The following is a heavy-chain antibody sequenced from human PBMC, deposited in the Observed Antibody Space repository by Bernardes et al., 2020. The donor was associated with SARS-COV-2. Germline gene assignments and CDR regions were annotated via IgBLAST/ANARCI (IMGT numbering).Heavy chain of an antibody. CDR3: ARVGNGLQFSPFDY. J-gene: IGHJ4*02. Sequence: IRKHPGKGLEWIGYIYYRGSTYYNTSLKSRVTISVDTSKNQFSLKLSSVTAADTAVYYCARVGNGLQFSPFDYWGQG. CDR2: IYYRGST. V-gene: IGHV4-31*02. D-gene: IGHD5-12*01.